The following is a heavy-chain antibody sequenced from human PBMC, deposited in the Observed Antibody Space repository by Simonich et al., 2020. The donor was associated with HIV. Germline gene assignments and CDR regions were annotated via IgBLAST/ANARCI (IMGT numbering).Heavy chain of an antibody. J-gene: IGHJ4*02. CDR2: INHSGST. Sequence: QVQLQQWGAGLLKPSETLSLTCAVYGGSFSGYYWGWIRQPPGKGLECIGEINHSGSTNYNPALKSRVTISVDTSKNQFSLKLSSVTAADTAVYYCARGFYQRLYYFDYWGQGTLVTVSS. D-gene: IGHD2-2*01. V-gene: IGHV4-34*01. CDR1: GGSFSGYY. CDR3: ARGFYQRLYYFDY.